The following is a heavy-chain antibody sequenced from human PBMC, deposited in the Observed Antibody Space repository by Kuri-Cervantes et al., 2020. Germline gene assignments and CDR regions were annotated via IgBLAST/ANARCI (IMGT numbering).Heavy chain of an antibody. D-gene: IGHD3-22*01. V-gene: IGHV1-46*01. CDR1: GYTFTSYY. Sequence: ASVKVSCKASGYTFTSYYMHWVRQAPGQGLEWMGIINPSGGSTSYAQKFQGRVTMTRDTSTSTVYMELSSLRSKDTAVYYCATGNTMIVVGFLNGMDVWGQGTTVTVSS. J-gene: IGHJ6*02. CDR2: INPSGGST. CDR3: ATGNTMIVVGFLNGMDV.